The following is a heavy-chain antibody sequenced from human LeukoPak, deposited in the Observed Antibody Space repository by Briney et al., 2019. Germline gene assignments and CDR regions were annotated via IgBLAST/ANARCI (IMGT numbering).Heavy chain of an antibody. J-gene: IGHJ4*02. CDR2: ISGSGGST. CDR1: GFTFSSYA. V-gene: IGHV3-23*01. Sequence: GGSLRLSCAASGFTFSSYAMSWVRQAPGKGLEWVSAISGSGGSTYYADSVKGRFTISRDNSKNTLYLQMSSLNAEDTAVYYCAKVDESEGDYWGQGTLVTVSS. D-gene: IGHD1-26*01. CDR3: AKVDESEGDY.